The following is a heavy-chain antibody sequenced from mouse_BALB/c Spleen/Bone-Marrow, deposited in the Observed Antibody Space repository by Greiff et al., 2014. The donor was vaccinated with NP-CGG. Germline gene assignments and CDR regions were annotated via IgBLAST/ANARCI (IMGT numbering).Heavy chain of an antibody. J-gene: IGHJ2*01. V-gene: IGHV2-6-5*01. CDR1: GFSLTDYG. CDR3: AKHDSTVVLDY. D-gene: IGHD1-1*01. Sequence: QVQLQQPGPGLVAPSQSLSITCTVSGFSLTDYGVSWIRQPPGKGLEWLGVIWGGGITYYNPTLKSRLSISKDNSKSQVFLKMNSLQTDDTAMYYCAKHDSTVVLDYWGQGTTLTVSS. CDR2: IWGGGIT.